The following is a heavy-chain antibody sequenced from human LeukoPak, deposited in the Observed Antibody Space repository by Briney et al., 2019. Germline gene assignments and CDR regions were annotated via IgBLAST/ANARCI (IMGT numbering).Heavy chain of an antibody. CDR2: ICSDGAT. CDR1: GFTVSSNY. D-gene: IGHD1-7*01. V-gene: IGHV3-66*01. J-gene: IGHJ4*02. Sequence: GGSLRLSCAASGFTVSSNYLSWVRQAPGKGLEWVSVICSDGATFYADSVKGRFTISRDSSKNTLYLQMNSLRAEDTAVYYCARGGWGTAIDYWAQGTLVTVSS. CDR3: ARGGWGTAIDY.